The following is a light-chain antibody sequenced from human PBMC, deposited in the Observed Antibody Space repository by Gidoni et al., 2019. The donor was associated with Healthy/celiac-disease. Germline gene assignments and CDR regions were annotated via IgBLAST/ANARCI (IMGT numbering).Light chain of an antibody. CDR2: AAS. CDR1: QSISSY. CDR3: QQSYSTFCT. J-gene: IGKJ3*01. Sequence: DIQMTQSPSSLSASVGDRVTITCRASQSISSYLNWYQQKPGKAPKLLIYAASSLQSGVPSRFSVSGSGTDFTLTISSLQPEDFATYYCQQSYSTFCTFXPXTKVDIK. V-gene: IGKV1-39*01.